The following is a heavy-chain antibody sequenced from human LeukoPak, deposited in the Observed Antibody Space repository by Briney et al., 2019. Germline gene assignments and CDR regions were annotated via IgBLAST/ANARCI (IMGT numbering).Heavy chain of an antibody. CDR2: ISSSSSYI. CDR3: ARELVVGATGGFDY. CDR1: GFTFSSYS. D-gene: IGHD2-15*01. V-gene: IGHV3-21*01. Sequence: GGSLRLSCAASGFTFSSYSMNWVRQAPGKGLEWVSSISSSSSYIYYADSVKGRFTISRDNAKNSLYLQMNSLRAEDTAVYYCARELVVGATGGFDYWGQGTLVTVSS. J-gene: IGHJ4*02.